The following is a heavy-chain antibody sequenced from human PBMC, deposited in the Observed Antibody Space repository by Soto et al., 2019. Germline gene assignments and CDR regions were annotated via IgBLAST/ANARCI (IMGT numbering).Heavy chain of an antibody. V-gene: IGHV3-23*01. J-gene: IGHJ5*02. Sequence: LRLSCAASGFTFSSYAMSWVRQAPGKGLEWVSAISGSGGSTYYADSVKGRFTISRDNSKNTLYLQMNSLRAEDTAVYYCAKGPYIGWEPTDNWFDPWGQGTLVTVSS. CDR1: GFTFSSYA. CDR2: ISGSGGST. D-gene: IGHD1-26*01. CDR3: AKGPYIGWEPTDNWFDP.